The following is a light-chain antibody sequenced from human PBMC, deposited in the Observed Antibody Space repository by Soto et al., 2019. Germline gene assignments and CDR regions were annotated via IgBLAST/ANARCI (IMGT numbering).Light chain of an antibody. CDR1: QSVRSNH. Sequence: EIVLLQSPDTLPLSPGERVTLSCRASQSVRSNHLAWYQQKPGQAPRPLMFGASIRATGIPDRFSGSGSGTDFTLTISRLEPEDFGVYYRQQYGTSPTTFGQGTRLDMK. CDR3: QQYGTSPTT. CDR2: GAS. V-gene: IGKV3-20*01. J-gene: IGKJ5*01.